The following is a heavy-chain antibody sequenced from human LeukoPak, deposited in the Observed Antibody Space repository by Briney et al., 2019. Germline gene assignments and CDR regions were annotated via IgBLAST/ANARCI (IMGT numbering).Heavy chain of an antibody. CDR1: GFTFSSYA. V-gene: IGHV3-23*01. CDR2: ISGSGAGT. Sequence: GGSLRLSCAASGFTFSSYAMSSVRQAPGKGLEWVSTISGSGAGTYYADSVKGRFTVSRDNSKNTLYLHMNSLRAEDTAVYSCARGSDVFDNWGQGTLVPVSS. CDR3: ARGSDVFDN. D-gene: IGHD3-16*01. J-gene: IGHJ4*02.